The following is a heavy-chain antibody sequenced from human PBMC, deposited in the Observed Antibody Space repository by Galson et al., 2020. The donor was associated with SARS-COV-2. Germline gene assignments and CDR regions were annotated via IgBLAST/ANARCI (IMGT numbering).Heavy chain of an antibody. Sequence: SETLSLTCTVSGGSISSHYWSWLQQPPGRGLEWIGYIYHSGSTEYNPSLKSRVTLSIDTSQNQFSLNLNSVTAADTAVYYCATRPAATIMLYYLDYGGPGSLVTFSA. J-gene: IGHJ4*02. D-gene: IGHD5-12*01. CDR3: ATRPAATIMLYYLDY. CDR1: GGSISSHY. CDR2: IYHSGST. V-gene: IGHV4-59*11.